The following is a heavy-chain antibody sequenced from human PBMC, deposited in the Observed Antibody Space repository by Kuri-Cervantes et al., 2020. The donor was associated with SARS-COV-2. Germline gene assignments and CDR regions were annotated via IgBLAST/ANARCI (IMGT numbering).Heavy chain of an antibody. CDR1: GFTFDDYA. D-gene: IGHD5-18*01. V-gene: IGHV3-43*02. CDR3: AKDSNTAMFGY. Sequence: GGSLRLSCAASGFTFDDYALHWVRQPPGKGLEWVSLINGDGDHTYYSDSVKGRFTVSRDNSKNSLYLQMNSLRAEDTALYYCAKDSNTAMFGYWGQGTLVTVSS. CDR2: INGDGDHT. J-gene: IGHJ4*02.